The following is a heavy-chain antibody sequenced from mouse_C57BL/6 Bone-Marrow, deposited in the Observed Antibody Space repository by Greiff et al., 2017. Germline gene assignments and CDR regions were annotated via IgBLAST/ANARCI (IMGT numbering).Heavy chain of an antibody. CDR1: GYTFTDYY. Sequence: EVQLQQSGPELVKPGASVKISCKASGYTFTDYYMNWVKQSHGKSLEWIGDINPNNGGTSYNQKFKGKATLTVDKSSSTAYMELRSLTSEDSAVYYCARRNYDYAAWFAYWGQGTLVTVSA. J-gene: IGHJ3*01. CDR2: INPNNGGT. CDR3: ARRNYDYAAWFAY. V-gene: IGHV1-26*01. D-gene: IGHD2-4*01.